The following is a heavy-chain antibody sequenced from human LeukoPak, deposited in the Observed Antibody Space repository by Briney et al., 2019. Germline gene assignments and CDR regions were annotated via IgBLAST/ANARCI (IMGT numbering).Heavy chain of an antibody. CDR3: VQCESYIAAHH. CDR2: IYPGDSDT. CDR1: GYSFTCYW. J-gene: IGHJ5*02. D-gene: IGHD6-6*01. Sequence: GESLKISCKGSGYSFTCYWIGWVRQMPGKGLEWMGIIYPGDSDTRYSPSFQGQVTISADKSISTAYLQWSSLKASDTAMYYCVQCESYIAAHHWGQGTLVTVSS. V-gene: IGHV5-51*01.